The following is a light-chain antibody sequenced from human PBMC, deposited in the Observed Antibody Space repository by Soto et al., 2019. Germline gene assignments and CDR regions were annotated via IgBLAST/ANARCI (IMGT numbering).Light chain of an antibody. V-gene: IGLV2-8*01. CDR1: SSDVGAYTY. CDR3: SSYGGNNNLI. Sequence: QSALTQPPSASGSPGQSVTISCTGTSSDVGAYTYVSWYQQYPGKAPKLMIYEVTKRPSGVPDRFSGSKSGNTASLTVSGLQAEDEADYYCSSYGGNNNLIFGGGTQLTVL. J-gene: IGLJ2*01. CDR2: EVT.